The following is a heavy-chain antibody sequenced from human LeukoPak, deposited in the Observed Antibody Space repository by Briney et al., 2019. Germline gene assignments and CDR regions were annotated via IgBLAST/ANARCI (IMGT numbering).Heavy chain of an antibody. CDR1: GGSISSSSYY. D-gene: IGHD3-10*01. J-gene: IGHJ4*02. CDR2: IYYSGST. V-gene: IGHV4-39*01. CDR3: ARRGRNYYGSGVYYFDY. Sequence: PSETLSLTCTVSGGSISSSSYYWGWIRQPPGKGLEWVGSIYYSGSTYYNPSLKSRVTISVDTSKNQFSLKLSSVTAAGTAVYYCARRGRNYYGSGVYYFDYWGQGTLVTVSS.